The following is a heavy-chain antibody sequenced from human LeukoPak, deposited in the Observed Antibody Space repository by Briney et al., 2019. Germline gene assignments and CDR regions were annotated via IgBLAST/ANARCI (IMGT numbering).Heavy chain of an antibody. CDR1: GGSISSSSYY. Sequence: PSETLSLTCTVSGGSISSSSYYWGWIRQPPGKGLEWIGSIYYSGSTYCNPSLKSRVTISVDTSKNQFSLKLSSVTAADTAVYYCARHVYSSSWYHLNVRFDYWGQGTLVTVSS. CDR2: IYYSGST. V-gene: IGHV4-39*01. CDR3: ARHVYSSSWYHLNVRFDY. J-gene: IGHJ4*02. D-gene: IGHD6-13*01.